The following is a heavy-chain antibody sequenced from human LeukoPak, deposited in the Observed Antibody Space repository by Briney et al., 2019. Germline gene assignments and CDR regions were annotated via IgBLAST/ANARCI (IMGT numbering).Heavy chain of an antibody. D-gene: IGHD3-9*01. CDR3: ARVGYDILTGYYDY. V-gene: IGHV3-64*01. Sequence: GGSLRLSCAASGFTFSSYAMHWVRQAPGKGLEYVSAISSNGGSTHYANSVKGRFTISRDNSKNTLYLQMGSLRAEDMAVYYCARVGYDILTGYYDYWGQGTLVTVSS. CDR2: ISSNGGST. J-gene: IGHJ4*02. CDR1: GFTFSSYA.